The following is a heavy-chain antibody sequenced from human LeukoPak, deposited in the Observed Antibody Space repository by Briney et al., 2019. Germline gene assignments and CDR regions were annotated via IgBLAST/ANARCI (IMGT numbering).Heavy chain of an antibody. CDR1: GGSISSYY. CDR2: IYYSGST. CDR3: ARHIWSGYSALDY. D-gene: IGHD3-3*02. Sequence: SETLSLTCTVSGGSISSYYWSWIRQPPGKGLEWIGYIYYSGSTNYNPSLKSRVTISVDTSKNQFSLKLSSVTAADTAVYYCARHIWSGYSALDYWGQGTLVTVSS. J-gene: IGHJ4*02. V-gene: IGHV4-59*01.